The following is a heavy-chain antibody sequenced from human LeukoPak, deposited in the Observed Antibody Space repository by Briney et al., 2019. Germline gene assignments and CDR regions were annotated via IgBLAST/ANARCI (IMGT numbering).Heavy chain of an antibody. V-gene: IGHV1-2*02. CDR3: ARDLFYSVSGTYYNVGRVFNY. Sequence: ASVKVSCKASGFTFTGYYMHWVRQAPGQGLEWMGWINPNSGGTNYAQKFQGRVAMTRDTSITTAYMELTSLRSDDTAVYYCARDLFYSVSGTYYNVGRVFNYWGQGTLVTVSS. CDR1: GFTFTGYY. CDR2: INPNSGGT. D-gene: IGHD3-10*01. J-gene: IGHJ4*02.